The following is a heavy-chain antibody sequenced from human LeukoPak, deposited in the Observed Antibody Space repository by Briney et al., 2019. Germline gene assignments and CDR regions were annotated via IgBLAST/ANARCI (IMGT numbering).Heavy chain of an antibody. CDR1: GRSFSGYY. CDR3: ARDIYSSSWYIDY. CDR2: INHSGST. Sequence: SETLSLTCAVYGRSFSGYYWSWIRQPPGKELEWIGEINHSGSTNYNPSLKSRVTISVDTSKNQFSLKLSSVTAADTAVYYCARDIYSSSWYIDYWGQGTLVTVSS. J-gene: IGHJ4*02. V-gene: IGHV4-34*01. D-gene: IGHD6-13*01.